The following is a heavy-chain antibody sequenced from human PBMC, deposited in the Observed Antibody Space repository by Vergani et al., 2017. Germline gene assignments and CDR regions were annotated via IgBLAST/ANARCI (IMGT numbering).Heavy chain of an antibody. Sequence: QLHLQESGPGLVKPSETLSLTCTVSGASVSSGDYYWSWIRQPPGKGLEWIGYIYYSGSTYYNPSLKSRVTISMDTSKNQFSLKLSSVTAADTAVYYCAKTQYYYGSGRATFDYWGQGILVTVSS. CDR2: IYYSGST. V-gene: IGHV4-30-4*08. CDR1: GASVSSGDYY. J-gene: IGHJ4*02. CDR3: AKTQYYYGSGRATFDY. D-gene: IGHD3-10*01.